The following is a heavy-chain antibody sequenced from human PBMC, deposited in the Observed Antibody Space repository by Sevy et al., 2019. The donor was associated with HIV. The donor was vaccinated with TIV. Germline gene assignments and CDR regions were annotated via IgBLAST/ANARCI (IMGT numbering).Heavy chain of an antibody. CDR2: ISGSGGST. D-gene: IGHD2-2*01. J-gene: IGHJ6*02. CDR3: AKDWDIVVVPAAKAAGYYYYGMDV. Sequence: GGSLRLSCAASGFTFSSYAMSWVRQAPGKGLEWVSAISGSGGSTYYADSVKGRFTISRDNSKNTLYLQMNSLRAEDTAVDYWAKDWDIVVVPAAKAAGYYYYGMDVWGQGTTVTVSS. V-gene: IGHV3-23*01. CDR1: GFTFSSYA.